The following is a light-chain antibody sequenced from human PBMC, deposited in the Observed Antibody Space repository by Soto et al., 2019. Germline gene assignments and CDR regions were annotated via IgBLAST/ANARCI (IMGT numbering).Light chain of an antibody. CDR1: QSVTSN. CDR3: QQRSKWPLT. J-gene: IGKJ4*01. V-gene: IGKV3-11*01. Sequence: EIVLTQSSATLSLSPGERATLSCRASQSVTSNALARYQQKPGQAPRLLIYGVSSRATGIPDRFSGSGSGTDFALTISSLEPEDFAVYYCQQRSKWPLTFGGGTKVDIK. CDR2: GVS.